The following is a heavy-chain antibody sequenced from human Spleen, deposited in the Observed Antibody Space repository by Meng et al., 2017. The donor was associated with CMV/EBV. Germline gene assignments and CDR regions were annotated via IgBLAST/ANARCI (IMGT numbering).Heavy chain of an antibody. CDR1: GFTFSSYS. CDR3: AKAGLQVDSNHLPYFDYYGMDV. D-gene: IGHD4-11*01. V-gene: IGHV3-48*04. CDR2: ISSSSSTI. Sequence: GESLKISCAASGFTFSSYSMNWVRQAPGKGLEWVSYISSSSSTIYYADSVKGRFTISRDNAKNSLYLQMNSLRAEDTAVYYCAKAGLQVDSNHLPYFDYYGMDVWGQGTTVTVSS. J-gene: IGHJ6*02.